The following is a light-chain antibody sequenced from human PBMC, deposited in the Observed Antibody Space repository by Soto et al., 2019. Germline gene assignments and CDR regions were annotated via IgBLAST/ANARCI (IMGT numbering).Light chain of an antibody. CDR1: SSDFGSYKF. J-gene: IGLJ1*01. CDR3: FSFTSTNTHV. V-gene: IGLV2-23*01. CDR2: ETS. Sequence: ALTQPASVSGSPGQSVTISCTGTSSDFGSYKFVSWYQHHPGKVPKVIIYETSKRPSGVSDRFSGSKSGNTASLTISGLQAEDEADYYCFSFTSTNTHVFGSGTKLTVL.